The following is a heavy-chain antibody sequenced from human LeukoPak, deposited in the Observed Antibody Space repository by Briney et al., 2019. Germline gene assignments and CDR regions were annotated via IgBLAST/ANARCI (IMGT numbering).Heavy chain of an antibody. CDR1: GGSFSGYY. J-gene: IGHJ4*02. Sequence: SETLSLTCAVYGGSFSGYYWSWIRQPPGKGLEWIGEINHSGGTNYNPSLKSRVTISVDTSKNQFSLKLSSVTAVDTAVYYCARMSSGYDYWGQGTLVTVSS. V-gene: IGHV4-34*01. CDR3: ARMSSGYDY. CDR2: INHSGGT. D-gene: IGHD6-19*01.